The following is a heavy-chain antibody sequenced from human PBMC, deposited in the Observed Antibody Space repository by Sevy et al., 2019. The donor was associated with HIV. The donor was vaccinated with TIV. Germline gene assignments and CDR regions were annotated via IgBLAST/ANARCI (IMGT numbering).Heavy chain of an antibody. Sequence: ASVKVSCKASGYSFTGYFIQWVRQAPGQGLEWMGWINPKIGGTNYAQKFQGRVTLTRDTSISTAYMELRRLTSDDTAVYFCARNGSPIPTIEDYCYYMDVWGKGTTVTVS. J-gene: IGHJ6*03. CDR2: INPKIGGT. V-gene: IGHV1-2*02. D-gene: IGHD5-12*01. CDR3: ARNGSPIPTIEDYCYYMDV. CDR1: GYSFTGYF.